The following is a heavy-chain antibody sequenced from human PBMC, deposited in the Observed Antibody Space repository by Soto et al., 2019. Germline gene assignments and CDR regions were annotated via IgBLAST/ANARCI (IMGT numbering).Heavy chain of an antibody. CDR3: ARDEIVLVPAADMDV. D-gene: IGHD2-2*01. CDR2: ISYDGSNK. J-gene: IGHJ6*02. Sequence: QVQLVESGGGVVQPGRSLRLSCAASGFTFSSYAMHWVRQAPGKGLEWVAVISYDGSNKYYADSVKGRFTISRDNSKNTLYRQINSLRAEDTAVYCCARDEIVLVPAADMDVWGQGTAVTFSS. CDR1: GFTFSSYA. V-gene: IGHV3-30-3*01.